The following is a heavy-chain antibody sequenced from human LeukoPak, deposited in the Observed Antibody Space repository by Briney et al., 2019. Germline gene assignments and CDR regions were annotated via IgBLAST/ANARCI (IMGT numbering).Heavy chain of an antibody. D-gene: IGHD2-2*02. CDR1: GGSFSGYY. J-gene: IGHJ4*02. V-gene: IGHV4-34*01. CDR2: INHSGST. CDR3: ARKVRRDQLRYRAIYYFDY. Sequence: PSETLSLTCAVYGGSFSGYYWSWIRQPPGKGLEWIGEINHSGSTNYNPSLKSRVTISVDTSKNQFSLKLSSVTAADTAVYYCARKVRRDQLRYRAIYYFDYWGQGTLVTVSS.